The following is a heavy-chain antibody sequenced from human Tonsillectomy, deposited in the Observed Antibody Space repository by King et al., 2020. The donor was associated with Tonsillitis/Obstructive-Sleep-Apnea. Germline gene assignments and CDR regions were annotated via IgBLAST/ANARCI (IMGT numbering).Heavy chain of an antibody. CDR1: GFTFSDYG. J-gene: IGHJ5*02. Sequence: VQLVESGGGVVRPGKSLRLSCVASGFTFSDYGMHWVRQAPGKGLEWVAVISYHGPDKYFADSVKGRFTISRDNSKNTLYLQMDSLRAEDTAVYYCARDGRYYDSSGYRWFDPWGQGALVTVSS. D-gene: IGHD3-22*01. CDR3: ARDGRYYDSSGYRWFDP. V-gene: IGHV3-30*03. CDR2: ISYHGPDK.